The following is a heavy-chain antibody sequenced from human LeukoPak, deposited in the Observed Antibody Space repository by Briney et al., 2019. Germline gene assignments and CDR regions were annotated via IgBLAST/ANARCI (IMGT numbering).Heavy chain of an antibody. J-gene: IGHJ4*02. Sequence: PSETLSLTCTVSGGSISSSSYYWGWIRQPPGKGLEWIGSIYYSGSTYYNPSLKSRVTISVDTSKNQFSLKLSSVTAADTAVYYCARVPPNGPYGANADYFDYWGQGTLVTVSS. CDR1: GGSISSSSYY. D-gene: IGHD4-17*01. CDR3: ARVPPNGPYGANADYFDY. CDR2: IYYSGST. V-gene: IGHV4-39*07.